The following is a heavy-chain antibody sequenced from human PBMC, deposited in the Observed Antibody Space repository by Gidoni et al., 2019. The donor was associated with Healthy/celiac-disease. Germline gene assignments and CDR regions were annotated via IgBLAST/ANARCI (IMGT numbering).Heavy chain of an antibody. D-gene: IGHD3-22*01. Sequence: QVQLVQSGAEVKKPGSSVQVSCKASGGTFSSYAISWVRQVHGQGLEWMGGIITIFGTANYAQKFQGRVTITADESTSTAYMELSSLRSEDTAVYYCARAKTNYYDSSGYYAWGQGTLVTVSS. CDR2: IITIFGTA. CDR3: ARAKTNYYDSSGYYA. V-gene: IGHV1-69*01. J-gene: IGHJ5*02. CDR1: GGTFSSYA.